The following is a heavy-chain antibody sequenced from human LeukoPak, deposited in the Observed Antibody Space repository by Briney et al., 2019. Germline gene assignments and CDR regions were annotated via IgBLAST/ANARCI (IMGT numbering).Heavy chain of an antibody. D-gene: IGHD3-10*01. CDR1: GGSISSHY. CDR3: ARALVVRGVIGIYYYYMDV. V-gene: IGHV4-59*11. Sequence: PSETLSLTCTASGGSISSHYWSWIRQPPGKGLEWIGYIYYSGSTNYNPSLKSRVTISVDTSKNQFSLKLSSVTAADTAVYYCARALVVRGVIGIYYYYMDVWGKGTTVTVSS. CDR2: IYYSGST. J-gene: IGHJ6*03.